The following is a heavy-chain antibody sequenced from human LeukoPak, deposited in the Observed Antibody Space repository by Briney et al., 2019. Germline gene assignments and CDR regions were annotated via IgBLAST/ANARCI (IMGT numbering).Heavy chain of an antibody. Sequence: GASVKVSFKASGYTFTGYYMHCVRQAPGQGLEWMGWINPNSGGTNYAQKFQGRVTMTRETSISTAYMELRRLRSDDTAVYYCARDLGVAAAGIDYWGQGTLVTVSS. CDR2: INPNSGGT. V-gene: IGHV1-2*02. J-gene: IGHJ4*02. CDR3: ARDLGVAAAGIDY. CDR1: GYTFTGYY. D-gene: IGHD6-13*01.